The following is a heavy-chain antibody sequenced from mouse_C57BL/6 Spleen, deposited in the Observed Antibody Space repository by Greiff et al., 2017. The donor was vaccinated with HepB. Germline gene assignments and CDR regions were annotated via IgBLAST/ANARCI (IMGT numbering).Heavy chain of an antibody. Sequence: EVQLQESGPGLVKPSQSLSLTCSVTGYSITSGYYWNWIRQFPGNKLEWMGYISYDGSNNYNPSLKNRISITRDTTKNKFFLKLNSVTTEDTDKYYCARPYYDYYYAMDYWGQGTSVTVSS. D-gene: IGHD2-4*01. V-gene: IGHV3-6*01. CDR1: GYSITSGYY. CDR3: ARPYYDYYYAMDY. CDR2: ISYDGSN. J-gene: IGHJ4*01.